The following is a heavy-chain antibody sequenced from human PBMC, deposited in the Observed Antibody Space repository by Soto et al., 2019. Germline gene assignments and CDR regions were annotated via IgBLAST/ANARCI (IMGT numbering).Heavy chain of an antibody. CDR2: IYSGGST. CDR1: GFTVSSNY. Sequence: EVQLVETGGGLIQPGGSLRLSCAASGFTVSSNYMSWVRQAPGKGLEWVSVIYSGGSTYYADSVKGRFTISRDNSKNTLYLQMNSLRAEDTAVYYCARTWLVRGVISAFDIWGQGTMVTGSS. CDR3: ARTWLVRGVISAFDI. D-gene: IGHD3-10*01. J-gene: IGHJ3*02. V-gene: IGHV3-53*02.